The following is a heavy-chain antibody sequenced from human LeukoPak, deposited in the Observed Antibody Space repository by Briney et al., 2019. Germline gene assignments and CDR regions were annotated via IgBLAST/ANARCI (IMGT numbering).Heavy chain of an antibody. J-gene: IGHJ3*02. V-gene: IGHV3-74*01. CDR3: ARDSGHDAFDI. Sequence: GGSLRLSCAASGFTLTTYWTHWVRQAPGKGLVWVSRINSGGKITTYADSVKGRLTISGDYAKNTLYLQMNSLRAEDTAVYYCARDSGHDAFDIWGQGTTVTVSS. CDR1: GFTLTTYW. CDR2: INSGGKIT.